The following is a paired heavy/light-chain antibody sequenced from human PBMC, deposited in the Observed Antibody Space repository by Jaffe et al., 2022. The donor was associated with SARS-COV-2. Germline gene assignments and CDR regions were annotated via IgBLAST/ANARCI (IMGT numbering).Light chain of an antibody. V-gene: IGKV1-5*03. CDR1: QRISSW. Sequence: DIQMTQSPSTLSASVGDRVTITCRASQRISSWLAWYQQKPGKAPNLLIYKASSLESGVPSRFSGSGSGTEFTLTISSLQPDDFATYYCQQYNSYSRTFGQGTKVEIK. CDR2: KAS. J-gene: IGKJ1*01. CDR3: QQYNSYSRT.
Heavy chain of an antibody. Sequence: EVQLLESGGGLVQPGGSLRLSCAASGFTFSSYAMTWVRQAPGKGLEWVSTISGSGDSTYYADSVKGRFTISRDNSKNTLYLQMNSLRAEDTAVYYCAKDRAGAYNDYEEAFDYWGQGTLVTVSS. CDR1: GFTFSSYA. CDR2: ISGSGDST. CDR3: AKDRAGAYNDYEEAFDY. J-gene: IGHJ4*02. D-gene: IGHD4-17*01. V-gene: IGHV3-23*01.